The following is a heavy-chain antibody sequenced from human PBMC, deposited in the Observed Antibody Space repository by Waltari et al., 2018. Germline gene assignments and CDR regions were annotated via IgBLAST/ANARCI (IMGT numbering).Heavy chain of an antibody. CDR1: GSTFTTYT. CDR3: AREGSYDTSGSSASDWYFDL. V-gene: IGHV1-69*01. CDR2: IIPIFGTA. Sequence: VQLVQSGAEVKKPGSSVQVSCTASGSTFTTYTISWVRQAPGQGLEWMGGIIPIFGTATYAQQFQGRVTISADGFTSTFYMELSNLKSEDTAVYYCAREGSYDTSGSSASDWYFDLWGHGTLVTVSS. D-gene: IGHD3-22*01. J-gene: IGHJ2*01.